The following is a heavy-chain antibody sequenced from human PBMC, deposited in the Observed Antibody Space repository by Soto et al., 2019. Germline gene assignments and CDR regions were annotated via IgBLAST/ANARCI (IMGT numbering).Heavy chain of an antibody. CDR3: ARDLMITFGGVIGEFDY. CDR1: GFTFSSYS. J-gene: IGHJ4*02. Sequence: PGGSLRLSCAASGFTFSSYSMNWVRQAPGKGLEWVSYISSSSSTIYYADSVKGRFTISRDNAKNSLYLQMNSLRAEDTAVYYCARDLMITFGGVIGEFDYWGQGTLVTVSS. V-gene: IGHV3-48*01. CDR2: ISSSSSTI. D-gene: IGHD3-16*02.